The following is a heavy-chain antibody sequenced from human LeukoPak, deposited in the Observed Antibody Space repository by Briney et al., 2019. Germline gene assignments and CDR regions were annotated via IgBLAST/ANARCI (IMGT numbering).Heavy chain of an antibody. CDR2: ISWNGGFM. CDR3: AKVRGTYSSGFYFDS. V-gene: IGHV3-9*01. Sequence: PGRSLRLSCAASGFKFDAYAIHWVRQPPGKGLEWVSIISWNGGFMDYADSVKGRFTTSRDNVQNSVYLDMNSLKPEDTAFYFCAKVRGTYSSGFYFDSWGKGTLVTVSS. J-gene: IGHJ4*02. D-gene: IGHD6-19*01. CDR1: GFKFDAYA.